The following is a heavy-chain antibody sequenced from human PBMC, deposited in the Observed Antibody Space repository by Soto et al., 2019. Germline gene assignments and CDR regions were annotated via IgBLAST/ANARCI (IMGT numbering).Heavy chain of an antibody. V-gene: IGHV3-30*04. CDR3: ARDQCFGGGRSCYYFDF. J-gene: IGHJ4*02. Sequence: QVQLVESGGGVVQPGRSLRLSCAASGFTFTTYAIHWVRQAPGKGLEWVAVISNDGRGKYYADSVKGRFTISRDNSKNTLDLQMNRLRSDDTAVYYCARDQCFGGGRSCYYFDFWGQGTLVTVSS. CDR2: ISNDGRGK. D-gene: IGHD2-15*01. CDR1: GFTFTTYA.